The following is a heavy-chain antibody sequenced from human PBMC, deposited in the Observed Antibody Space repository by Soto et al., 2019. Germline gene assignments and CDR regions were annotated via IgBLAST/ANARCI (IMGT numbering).Heavy chain of an antibody. Sequence: EVQLLESGGGLVQPGGSLRLSCAASGFTFSSYAMSWVRQAPGKGLEWASAISGSGGSTYYADSVKGRFTISRDNSKNTLYLQMNSLRAKDTAVYYCAKGVVDTAMVGLGFDYWGHGTLVTVSS. CDR1: GFTFSSYA. CDR3: AKGVVDTAMVGLGFDY. V-gene: IGHV3-23*01. J-gene: IGHJ4*01. D-gene: IGHD5-18*01. CDR2: ISGSGGST.